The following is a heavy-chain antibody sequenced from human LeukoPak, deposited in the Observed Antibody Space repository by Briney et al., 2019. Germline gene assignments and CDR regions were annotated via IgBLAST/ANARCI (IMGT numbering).Heavy chain of an antibody. V-gene: IGHV4-34*13. Sequence: GSTNYSPSLKSRVTISLDTSKNQFSLKLSSVTAADTAVYYCARLLGYCSSTSCYNRRGFDYWGQGTLVTVSS. CDR2: GST. D-gene: IGHD2-2*02. CDR3: ARLLGYCSSTSCYNRRGFDY. J-gene: IGHJ4*02.